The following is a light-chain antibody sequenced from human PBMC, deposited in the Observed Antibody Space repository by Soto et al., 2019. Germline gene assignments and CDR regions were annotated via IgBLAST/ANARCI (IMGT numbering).Light chain of an antibody. CDR1: QTVGRN. CDR2: GAS. Sequence: EIVMTQSPATLSVSPGERATLSCRASQTVGRNLAWYQQKPGQPPRLLIYGASIRATDTPARFSGSGSGTEFTLTISSLQSEDFAIYYCQQYNKWPPWTFGQGTKVDFK. J-gene: IGKJ1*01. V-gene: IGKV3-15*01. CDR3: QQYNKWPPWT.